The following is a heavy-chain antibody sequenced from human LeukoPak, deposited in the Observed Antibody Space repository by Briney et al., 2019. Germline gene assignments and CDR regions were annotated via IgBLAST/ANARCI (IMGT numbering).Heavy chain of an antibody. V-gene: IGHV4-59*01. CDR3: ARDRGISGSYYPFDY. CDR2: IYYSGST. Sequence: LSETLSLTCTVSGGSISGFYWSWIRQPPGKGLEWIGYIYYSGSTNYNPSLKSRVTMSVDTSKNQFSLKVTSVTAADTAVYFCARDRGISGSYYPFDYWGQGTLVTVSS. D-gene: IGHD3-10*01. J-gene: IGHJ4*02. CDR1: GGSISGFY.